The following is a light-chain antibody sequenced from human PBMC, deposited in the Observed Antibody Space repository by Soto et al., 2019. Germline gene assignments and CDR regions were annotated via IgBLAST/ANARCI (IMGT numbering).Light chain of an antibody. CDR3: ATWDGSLPGEV. CDR2: DNN. J-gene: IGLJ2*01. CDR1: SSNIGNNY. Sequence: QSVLTQSPSVSAATGQKVTISCSGSSSNIGNNYVSWYQQLPGTAPKLLIYDNNKRPSGIPDRFSGSKSGTSGTLDITGLQTGDEADYYGATWDGSLPGEVFGGGTTLTVL. V-gene: IGLV1-51*01.